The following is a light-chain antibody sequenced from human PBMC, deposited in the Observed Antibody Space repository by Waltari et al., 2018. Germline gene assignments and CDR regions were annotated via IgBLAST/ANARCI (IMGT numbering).Light chain of an antibody. CDR2: KTS. V-gene: IGKV1-5*03. CDR1: QSISNW. Sequence: DIQMTQSPSILSASVGDRVTITCRASQSISNWLAWYQQKPGKAPKLLIFKTSSLESGVPSRFSGRGSGTDFTLTISSLQPEDYATYYGQQYYSYPRTFGQGTKVEIK. J-gene: IGKJ1*01. CDR3: QQYYSYPRT.